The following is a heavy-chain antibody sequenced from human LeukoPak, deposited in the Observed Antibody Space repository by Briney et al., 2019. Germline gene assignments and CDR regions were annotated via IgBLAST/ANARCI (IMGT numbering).Heavy chain of an antibody. CDR1: GGSISSYY. Sequence: SETLSLTCTVPGGSISSYYWSWIRQPPGKGLAWIGYIYYSGSTNYNPSLKSRVTIPVDTSKNQFSLKLSSVTAADTAVYYCATCGGDCFGAFDIWGQGTMVTVSS. J-gene: IGHJ3*02. CDR2: IYYSGST. D-gene: IGHD2-21*02. V-gene: IGHV4-59*01. CDR3: ATCGGDCFGAFDI.